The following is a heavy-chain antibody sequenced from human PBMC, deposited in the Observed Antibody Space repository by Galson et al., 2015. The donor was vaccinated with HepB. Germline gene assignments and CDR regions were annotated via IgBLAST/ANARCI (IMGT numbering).Heavy chain of an antibody. Sequence: SLRLSCAAFGFTFRSHGMHWVRQAPGKGLEWVVVIWYDGSNKDYADSVKGRFTISRDNSKNTLYLQMNILRAEDTAVYYCVRDNACGSSSCQRMSYYYYGMEVWGQGTTVTVSS. V-gene: IGHV3-33*01. CDR3: VRDNACGSSSCQRMSYYYYGMEV. J-gene: IGHJ6*02. CDR2: IWYDGSNK. D-gene: IGHD6-13*01. CDR1: GFTFRSHG.